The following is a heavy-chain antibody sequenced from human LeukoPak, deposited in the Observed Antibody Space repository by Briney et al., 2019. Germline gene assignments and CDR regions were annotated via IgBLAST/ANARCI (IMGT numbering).Heavy chain of an antibody. CDR1: GYSFAISW. CDR3: ARHEEGPKWELRY. V-gene: IGHV5-51*01. Sequence: GESLKISCKLSGYSFAISWIAWVRQMPGKGLEWMGIIYPGDSDTRYSPSFQGQVTISADKSISTAYLQWSSLKASDTAMYYCARHEEGPKWELRYWGQGTPVTVSS. J-gene: IGHJ4*02. D-gene: IGHD1-26*01. CDR2: IYPGDSDT.